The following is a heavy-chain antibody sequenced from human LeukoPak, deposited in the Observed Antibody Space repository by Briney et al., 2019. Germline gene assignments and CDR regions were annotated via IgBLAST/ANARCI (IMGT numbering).Heavy chain of an antibody. J-gene: IGHJ5*02. D-gene: IGHD4-17*01. V-gene: IGHV3-74*01. Sequence: GGSLRLSCTASGFSFSGHWMHRARQLPGKGLVWVSRISPTGSTTSYADSVKGRFTVSRDNAKSTLYLQVNNLRAEDTAVYYCARDIKDQYGDNTGEDWFDPWGQGTLVTASS. CDR1: GFSFSGHW. CDR2: ISPTGSTT. CDR3: ARDIKDQYGDNTGEDWFDP.